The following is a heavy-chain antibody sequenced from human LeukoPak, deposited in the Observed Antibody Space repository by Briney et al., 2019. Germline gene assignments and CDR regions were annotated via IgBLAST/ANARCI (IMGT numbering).Heavy chain of an antibody. Sequence: NPSETLSLTCAVYGGSFSGYYWSWIRQPPGKGLEWIGEINHSGSTNYNPSLKSRVTISVATSKNQFSLKLSSVTAADTAVYYCARGPEVAAPLGDLVDYWGQGTLVTVSS. J-gene: IGHJ4*02. CDR1: GGSFSGYY. CDR3: ARGPEVAAPLGDLVDY. CDR2: INHSGST. V-gene: IGHV4-34*01. D-gene: IGHD6-19*01.